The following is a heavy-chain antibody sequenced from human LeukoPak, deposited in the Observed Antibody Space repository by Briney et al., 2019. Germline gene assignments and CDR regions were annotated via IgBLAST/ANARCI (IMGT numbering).Heavy chain of an antibody. D-gene: IGHD3-10*01. V-gene: IGHV4-59*01. CDR3: ARGQPITMVRGVNLGWFDP. CDR2: IYYSGST. Sequence: SETLSLTCTVSGGSISSYYWGWIRQPPGKGLEWIGYIYYSGSTNYNPSLKSRVTISVDTSKNQFSLKLSSVTAADTAVYYCARGQPITMVRGVNLGWFDPWGQGTLVTVSS. J-gene: IGHJ5*02. CDR1: GGSISSYY.